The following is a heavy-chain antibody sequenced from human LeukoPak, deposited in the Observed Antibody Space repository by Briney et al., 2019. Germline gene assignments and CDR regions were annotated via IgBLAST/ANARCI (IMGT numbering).Heavy chain of an antibody. J-gene: IGHJ4*02. Sequence: QPGGSLRLSCAASGFTFSSYAMSWVRQAPGKGLEWVSAISGSGGSTYYADSVKGRFTISRDNSKNTLYLQMNSLRAEDTAVYYCAKGSHWAYDFWSGYNIDYWGQGTLVTVSS. CDR3: AKGSHWAYDFWSGYNIDY. CDR1: GFTFSSYA. CDR2: ISGSGGST. D-gene: IGHD3-3*01. V-gene: IGHV3-23*01.